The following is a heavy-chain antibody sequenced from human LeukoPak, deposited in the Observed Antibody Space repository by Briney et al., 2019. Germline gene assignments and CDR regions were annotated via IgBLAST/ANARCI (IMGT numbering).Heavy chain of an antibody. V-gene: IGHV4-39*03. CDR2: IYYSGST. CDR3: SGGYSSGWSVDY. J-gene: IGHJ4*02. D-gene: IGHD6-19*01. Sequence: SETLSLTCTVSGGSISSSSYYWGWIRQPPGKGLEWIGSIYYSGSTYYNPPLKSRVTISVDTSKNQFSLKLSSVTAADTAVYYCSGGYSSGWSVDYWGQGTLVTVSS. CDR1: GGSISSSSYY.